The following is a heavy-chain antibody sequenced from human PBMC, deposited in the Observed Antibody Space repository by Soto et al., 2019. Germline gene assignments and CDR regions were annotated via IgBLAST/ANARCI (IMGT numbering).Heavy chain of an antibody. D-gene: IGHD4-17*01. V-gene: IGHV3-30*18. CDR3: AKGAHDYGDYFDS. CDR1: GFTFSSYG. CDR2: ISYDGNDK. J-gene: IGHJ4*02. Sequence: GGSLRLSCAASGFTFSSYGMRWVRQAPGKGLEWVATISYDGNDKYYADSVKGRFTISIDNSKNTLYLQMNSLRAEDTAVYYCAKGAHDYGDYFDSWGQGTLVTVSS.